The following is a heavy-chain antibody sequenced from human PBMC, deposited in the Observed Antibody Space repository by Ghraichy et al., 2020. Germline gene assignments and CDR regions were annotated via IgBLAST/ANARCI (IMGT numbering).Heavy chain of an antibody. CDR3: AREIRGWFGELRAKGPPTTKGWFDP. D-gene: IGHD3-10*01. CDR1: GGSFSGYY. CDR2: INHSGST. V-gene: IGHV4-34*01. J-gene: IGHJ5*02. Sequence: SETLSLTCAVYGGSFSGYYWSWIRQPPGKGLEWIGEINHSGSTNYNPSLKSRVTISVDTSKNQFSLKLSSVTAADTAVYYCAREIRGWFGELRAKGPPTTKGWFDPWGQGTLVTVSS.